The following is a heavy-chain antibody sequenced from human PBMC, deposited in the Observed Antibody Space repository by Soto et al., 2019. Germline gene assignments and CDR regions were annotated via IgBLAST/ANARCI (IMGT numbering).Heavy chain of an antibody. J-gene: IGHJ4*02. CDR3: AREGPYCSGGSCNGPGVDY. Sequence: QVQLQESGPGLVKPSQTLSLTCTVSGGSISSGGYYWSWIRQHPGKGLEWIGYIYYSGSTYYNPSLKSRVTISVDTSKNQFSLKLSSVTAADTAVYYCAREGPYCSGGSCNGPGVDYWGQGTLVTVSS. CDR2: IYYSGST. V-gene: IGHV4-31*03. D-gene: IGHD2-15*01. CDR1: GGSISSGGYY.